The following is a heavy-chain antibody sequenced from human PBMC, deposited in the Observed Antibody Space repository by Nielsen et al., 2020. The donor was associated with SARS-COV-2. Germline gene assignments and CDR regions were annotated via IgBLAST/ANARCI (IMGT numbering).Heavy chain of an antibody. Sequence: GESLKISCAASGFTFSSYAMSRVRQAPGKGLEWVSAISGSGGSTYYADSVKGRFTISRDNSKNTLYLQMNSLRAEDTAVYYCAKDSRIAAAAKTYYYYGMDVWGQGTTVTVSS. CDR1: GFTFSSYA. CDR3: AKDSRIAAAAKTYYYYGMDV. J-gene: IGHJ6*02. V-gene: IGHV3-23*01. D-gene: IGHD6-13*01. CDR2: ISGSGGST.